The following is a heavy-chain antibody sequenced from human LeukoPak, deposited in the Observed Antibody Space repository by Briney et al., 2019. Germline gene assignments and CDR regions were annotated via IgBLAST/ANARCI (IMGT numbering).Heavy chain of an antibody. V-gene: IGHV3-74*01. J-gene: IGHJ6*03. D-gene: IGHD5-12*01. CDR1: GFTFSSYW. CDR2: INSDGSST. CDR3: AKNSGYDFTPHMDV. Sequence: GGSLRLSCAASGFTFSSYWMHWVRQAPGKGLVWVSRINSDGSSTSYADSVKGRFTISRDNSKNTLYLQMNSLRAEDTAVYYCAKNSGYDFTPHMDVWGKGTTVTVSS.